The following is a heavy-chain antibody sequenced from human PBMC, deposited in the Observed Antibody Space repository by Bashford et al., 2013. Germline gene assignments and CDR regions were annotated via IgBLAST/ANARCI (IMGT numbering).Heavy chain of an antibody. D-gene: IGHD2-21*01. CDR1: GGTFSSYA. CDR3: ARHSFHCGGDCYASSGAFDI. CDR2: IIPIFGTA. J-gene: IGHJ3*02. Sequence: SVKVSCKASGGTFSSYAISWVRQAPGQGPEWMGGIIPIFGTADYAQKFQGRVTITADESTSTAYMELSSLRSDDTAVYYCARHSFHCGGDCYASSGAFDIWGQGTMVTVSS. V-gene: IGHV1-69*13.